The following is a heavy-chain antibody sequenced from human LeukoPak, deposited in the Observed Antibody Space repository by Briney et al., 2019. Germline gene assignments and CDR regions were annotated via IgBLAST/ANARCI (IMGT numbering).Heavy chain of an antibody. Sequence: SETLSLTCTVSGGSISIYYWSWIRQPPGKGLEWIGYIYDSGSTNYNPSLKSRVTISVDTSKNQFSLKLSSVTAADTAVYYCAPTYYYGSGSYFGGFDYWGQGTLVTVSS. V-gene: IGHV4-59*12. J-gene: IGHJ4*02. D-gene: IGHD3-10*01. CDR1: GGSISIYY. CDR3: APTYYYGSGSYFGGFDY. CDR2: IYDSGST.